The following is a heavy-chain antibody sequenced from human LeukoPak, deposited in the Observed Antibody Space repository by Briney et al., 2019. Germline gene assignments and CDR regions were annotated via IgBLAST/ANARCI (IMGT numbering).Heavy chain of an antibody. V-gene: IGHV3-30*18. D-gene: IGHD1-26*01. CDR3: AKDSPYTGKWSGVNWLDP. CDR1: GFTFSSYG. CDR2: ISFDGGNT. J-gene: IGHJ5*02. Sequence: PGGSLRLSCAASGFTFSSYGMHWVRQAPGKGLEWVAVISFDGGNTYYADPVKGRFIISRDNSKNTLDLQMNSLRAEDTAVYYCAKDSPYTGKWSGVNWLDPWGQGTLVTVSS.